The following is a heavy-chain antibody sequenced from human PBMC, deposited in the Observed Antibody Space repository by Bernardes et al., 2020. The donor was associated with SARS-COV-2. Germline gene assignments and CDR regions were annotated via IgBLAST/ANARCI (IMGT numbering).Heavy chain of an antibody. CDR1: GFTFRTYW. J-gene: IGHJ4*02. CDR3: VRDLGGVRGS. CDR2: LNEDGSTT. Sequence: SLRLSCAASGFTFRTYWMHWVRQAPGEGLVWVSRLNEDGSTTTYADSVKGRFTISRDNAKNTLYLQMNNLRAEDTAVYYCVRDLGGVRGSWGQGTLVTVSS. V-gene: IGHV3-74*01. D-gene: IGHD2-8*02.